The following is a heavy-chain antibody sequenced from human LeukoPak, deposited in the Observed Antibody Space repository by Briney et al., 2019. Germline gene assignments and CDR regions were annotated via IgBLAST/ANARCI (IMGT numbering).Heavy chain of an antibody. Sequence: GESLKISCRGXGYXXXXXWXGXXXXXXGKXLGWMGIISPGXXXTXYSPSFQGQVTISADKSISTAYLQWSSLKASDTAXXYCARLLPTMTIDYWGQGTLVTVSS. CDR3: ARLLPTMTIDY. V-gene: IGHV5-51*01. CDR1: GYXXXXXW. CDR2: ISPGXXXT. J-gene: IGHJ4*02. D-gene: IGHD4-17*01.